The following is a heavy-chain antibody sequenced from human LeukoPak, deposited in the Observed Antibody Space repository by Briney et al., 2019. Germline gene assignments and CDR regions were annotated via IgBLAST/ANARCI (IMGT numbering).Heavy chain of an antibody. CDR3: ARHSGAAADYYYYYMDV. Sequence: GESLKISCKGSGYSFTSYWIGWVRQMPGKGLEWMGIIYPGDSDTRYSPSFQGQVTISADKSISTAYLQWSSLKASDTAMYYCARHSGAAADYYYYYMDVWGKETTVTVSS. V-gene: IGHV5-51*01. J-gene: IGHJ6*03. CDR1: GYSFTSYW. CDR2: IYPGDSDT. D-gene: IGHD6-13*01.